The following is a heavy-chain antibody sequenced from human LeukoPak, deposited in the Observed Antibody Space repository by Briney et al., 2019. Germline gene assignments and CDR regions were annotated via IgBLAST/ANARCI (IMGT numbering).Heavy chain of an antibody. CDR3: ASGPYPAAGTDHQFDY. CDR1: GASISSYY. V-gene: IGHV4-59*01. D-gene: IGHD6-13*01. CDR2: IYYSGNTGST. J-gene: IGHJ4*02. Sequence: PSETLSLTCTVSGASISSYYWSWIRQPPGKGPEWIGYIYYSGNTGSTHYNPSLKSRVTISVDTSKNQFPLKLSSLTAADTAVYYCASGPYPAAGTDHQFDYWGQGTLVTVFS.